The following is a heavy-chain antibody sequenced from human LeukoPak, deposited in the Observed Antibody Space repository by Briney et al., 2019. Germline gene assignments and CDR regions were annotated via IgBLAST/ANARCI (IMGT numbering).Heavy chain of an antibody. CDR2: IYPDDSDT. J-gene: IGHJ6*03. V-gene: IGHV5-51*01. CDR3: ATLLIQGRRNYDHYMDV. Sequence: GESPDPSRNGSGHDFLNQLIAWVRQMPGKGLEWIGIIYPDDSDTRVSPSLLDLLTLSADKSINTAYLQWSSLKASDSAIYYCATLLIQGRRNYDHYMDVWGEGTTDTVPS. D-gene: IGHD5-18*01. CDR1: GHDFLNQL.